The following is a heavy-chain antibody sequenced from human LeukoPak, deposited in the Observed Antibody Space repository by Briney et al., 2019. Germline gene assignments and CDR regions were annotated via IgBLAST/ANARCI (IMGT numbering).Heavy chain of an antibody. D-gene: IGHD3-10*01. Sequence: GGSLRLSCAVSGFTVSSNYMSWVRQAPGEGLEWVSVIYNGGSTYYADSVKGRFTITRDNSKNTLYLQMNSLIADDTAVYYCASDYGSYGSYYFEYWGQGTLVTVSS. CDR2: IYNGGST. CDR1: GFTVSSNY. V-gene: IGHV3-66*01. CDR3: ASDYGSYGSYYFEY. J-gene: IGHJ4*02.